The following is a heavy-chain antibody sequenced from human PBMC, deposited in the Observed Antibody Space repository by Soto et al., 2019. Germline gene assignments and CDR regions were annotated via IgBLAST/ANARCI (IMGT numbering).Heavy chain of an antibody. Sequence: GGSLRLSCEGFGYTFRGYGMIRVRKAPGKGLECVSYISSDETIVNYADSVKGRFTISGDSAKNSLFLQMNSLRDEDTAVYYCVRGGGVGTTWGYYWGQGAQVTVSS. D-gene: IGHD3-3*01. CDR3: VRGGGVGTTWGYY. J-gene: IGHJ4*02. CDR1: GYTFRGYG. CDR2: ISSDETIV. V-gene: IGHV3-48*02.